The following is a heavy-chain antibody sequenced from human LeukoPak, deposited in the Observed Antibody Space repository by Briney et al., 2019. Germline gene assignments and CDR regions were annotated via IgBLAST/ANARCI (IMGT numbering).Heavy chain of an antibody. CDR1: GGSISRGDYY. Sequence: PSQTLSLTCTVSGGSISRGDYYWSWIRQPPGKGLGWIGYIYYSGSTYYNPSLKSRVTISVDTSKNQFSLKLSSVTPADTAVYYCARTLPVGYSGYVGAIDYWGQGTLVTVSS. D-gene: IGHD5-12*01. CDR3: ARTLPVGYSGYVGAIDY. V-gene: IGHV4-30-4*01. CDR2: IYYSGST. J-gene: IGHJ4*02.